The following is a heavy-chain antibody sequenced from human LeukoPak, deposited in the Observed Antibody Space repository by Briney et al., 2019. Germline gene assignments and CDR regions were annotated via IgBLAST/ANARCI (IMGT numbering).Heavy chain of an antibody. CDR3: ARDQGGTTAYGLDV. J-gene: IGHJ6*02. D-gene: IGHD1-1*01. CDR2: INPNRGDT. Sequence: ASVKVSCKGSRYAFSDYYLHWVRQAPGQGLEWMGWINPNRGDTDYAQKFQGRVTVTRDTSITTAYMDLNSLRSDDTAVYYCARDQGGTTAYGLDVWGQGTTVTVSS. CDR1: RYAFSDYY. V-gene: IGHV1-2*02.